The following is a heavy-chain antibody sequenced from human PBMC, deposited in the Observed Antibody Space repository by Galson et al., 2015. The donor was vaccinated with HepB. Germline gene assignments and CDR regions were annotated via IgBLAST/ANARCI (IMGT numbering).Heavy chain of an antibody. CDR2: ISGYNGNT. J-gene: IGHJ5*02. D-gene: IGHD3-10*01. Sequence: SVKVSCKASGYTLTSYGISWVRQAPGQGLEWMGWISGYNGNTDYAQKFQGRVTMTTDTSTSTAYMELRSLRSDDTAVYFCARDRNRIIMVRGVITPWGQGTLVTVSS. CDR3: ARDRNRIIMVRGVITP. CDR1: GYTLTSYG. V-gene: IGHV1-18*04.